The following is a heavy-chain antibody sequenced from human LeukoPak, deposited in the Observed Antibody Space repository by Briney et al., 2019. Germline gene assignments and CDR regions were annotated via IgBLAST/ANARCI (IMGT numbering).Heavy chain of an antibody. CDR2: ISSSSSYI. J-gene: IGHJ4*02. V-gene: IGHV3-21*01. D-gene: IGHD3-9*01. CDR1: GFTVSSNY. Sequence: GGSLRLSCAASGFTVSSNYMSWVRQAPGKGLEWVSSISSSSSYIYYADSVKGRFTISRDNAKNSLYLQMNSLRAEDTAVYYCARGRRHYDILTGYPFDYWGQGTLVTVSS. CDR3: ARGRRHYDILTGYPFDY.